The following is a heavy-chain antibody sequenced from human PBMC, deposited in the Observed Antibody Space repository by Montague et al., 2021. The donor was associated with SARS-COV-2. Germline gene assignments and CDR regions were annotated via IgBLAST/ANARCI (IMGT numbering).Heavy chain of an antibody. V-gene: IGHV2-70*11. CDR3: ARKYGSGSPFDY. J-gene: IGHJ4*02. Sequence: VKPTQTLTLTCTFSGFSLSTSGMCVSWIRQPPGKALEWLARIDWDDDKYCSTSLKTRLTISKDTSKNQVVLTMTNMDPVDTATYYCARKYGSGSPFDYWGQGTLVTVSS. CDR1: GFSLSTSGMC. D-gene: IGHD3-10*01. CDR2: IDWDDDK.